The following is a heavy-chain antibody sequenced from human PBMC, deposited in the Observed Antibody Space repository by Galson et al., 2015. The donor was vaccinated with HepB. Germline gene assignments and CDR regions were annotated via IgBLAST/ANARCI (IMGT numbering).Heavy chain of an antibody. D-gene: IGHD3-10*01. CDR2: ISPNGGSA. CDR3: ARGSGSGSS. J-gene: IGHJ5*02. CDR1: GFSFSTSA. Sequence: SLRLSCAASGFSFSTSAMYWVRQAPGKGLESVATISPNGGSAYYAESVSGRFTISRDNSKNTLYLQMGSLRPDDMAIYFCARGSGSGSSWGQGTLVTVSS. V-gene: IGHV3-64*02.